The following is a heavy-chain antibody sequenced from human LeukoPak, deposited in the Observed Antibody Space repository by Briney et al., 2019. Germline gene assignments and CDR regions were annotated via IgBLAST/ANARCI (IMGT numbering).Heavy chain of an antibody. CDR2: MNPNSGNT. V-gene: IGHV1-8*01. D-gene: IGHD3-3*01. CDR1: GYTFTSYD. CDR3: ASAKSYDFWSGNWFDP. J-gene: IGHJ5*02. Sequence: GASVKVSCKASGYTFTSYDINWVRQATGQGLEWMGWMNPNSGNTDYAQKFQGRVTMTRNTSISTAYMELSRPRSEDTAVYYCASAKSYDFWSGNWFDPWGQGTLVTVYS.